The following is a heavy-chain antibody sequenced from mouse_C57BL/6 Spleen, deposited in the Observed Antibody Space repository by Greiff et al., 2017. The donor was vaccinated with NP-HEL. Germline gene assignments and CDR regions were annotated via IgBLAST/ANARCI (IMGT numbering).Heavy chain of an antibody. D-gene: IGHD2-5*01. CDR3: ARNYYSNSYAMDY. Sequence: DVQLVESGGGLVKPGGSLKLSCAASGFTFSDYGMHWVRQAPEKGLEWVAYISSGSSTIYYADTVKGRFTISRDNAKNTLFLQMTSLRSEDTAMYYCARNYYSNSYAMDYWGQGTSVTVSS. V-gene: IGHV5-17*01. CDR2: ISSGSSTI. CDR1: GFTFSDYG. J-gene: IGHJ4*01.